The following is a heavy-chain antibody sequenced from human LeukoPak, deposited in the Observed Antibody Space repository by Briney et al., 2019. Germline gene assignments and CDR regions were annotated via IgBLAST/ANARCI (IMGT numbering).Heavy chain of an antibody. Sequence: LAGGSLRLSCAASGFTFSGSAMHWVRQASGKGLEWVSVIYSGGSTYYADSVKGRFTISRDNSRNTLYLQMNSLRAEDTAVYYCARAPDPFYMVRGVPDGMDVWGQGTTVTVSS. J-gene: IGHJ6*02. CDR3: ARAPDPFYMVRGVPDGMDV. D-gene: IGHD3-10*01. CDR2: IYSGGST. V-gene: IGHV3-66*01. CDR1: GFTFSGSA.